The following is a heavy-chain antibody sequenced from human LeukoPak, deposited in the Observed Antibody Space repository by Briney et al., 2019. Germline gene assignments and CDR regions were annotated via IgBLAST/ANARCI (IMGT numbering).Heavy chain of an antibody. CDR2: VNHSGTA. J-gene: IGHJ6*02. V-gene: IGHV4-34*01. CDR1: GGSFSGYY. CDR3: ARTVPGSYYKNGMDV. Sequence: SETLPLTCAVHGGSFSGYYWSWIRQPPGQGLEWIGEVNHSGTARYNPSLESRVTISVDTSKNQFSLKLSSVTAADTAVYYCARTVPGSYYKNGMDVWGQGTTVTVSS. D-gene: IGHD3-10*01.